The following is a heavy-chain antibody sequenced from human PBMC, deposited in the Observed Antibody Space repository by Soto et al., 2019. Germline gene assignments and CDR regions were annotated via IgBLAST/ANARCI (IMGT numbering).Heavy chain of an antibody. D-gene: IGHD6-13*01. Sequence: SETLSLTCTVSGGSISSYYWSWIRQPPGKGLEWIGYIYYSGSTNYNPSLKSRVTISVDTSKNQFSLKLSSVTAADTAVYYCARAIRVYSSQLPSYYYYYMDVWGKGTTVTVSS. J-gene: IGHJ6*03. CDR3: ARAIRVYSSQLPSYYYYYMDV. V-gene: IGHV4-59*08. CDR2: IYYSGST. CDR1: GGSISSYY.